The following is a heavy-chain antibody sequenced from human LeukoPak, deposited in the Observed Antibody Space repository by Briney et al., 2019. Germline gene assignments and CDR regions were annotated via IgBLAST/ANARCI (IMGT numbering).Heavy chain of an antibody. CDR2: IYYSGST. CDR3: ARDSVVVVAATQTYYYGMDV. CDR1: GGSISSYY. J-gene: IGHJ6*04. Sequence: SETLSLTCTVSGGSISSYYWSWIRQPPGKGLEWIGYIYYSGSTNYNPSLKSRVTISVDTSKNQFSLKLSSVTAADTAVYYCARDSVVVVAATQTYYYGMDVWGKGTTVTVSS. D-gene: IGHD2-15*01. V-gene: IGHV4-59*01.